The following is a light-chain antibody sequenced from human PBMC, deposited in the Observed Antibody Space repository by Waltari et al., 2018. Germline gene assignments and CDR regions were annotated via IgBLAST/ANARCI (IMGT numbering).Light chain of an antibody. V-gene: IGLV2-14*03. CDR2: DVS. CDR1: GRDVGDYNS. CDR3: CSYSITNIV. Sequence: QSALTQPASVSGSPGQSITISCPATGRDVGDYNSVSWYQHRTGAAPNLIIYDVSNRPSVVPHRFSGSKSGNTASLTISGLQTADEADYYCCSYSITNIVFGTGTKVTVL. J-gene: IGLJ1*01.